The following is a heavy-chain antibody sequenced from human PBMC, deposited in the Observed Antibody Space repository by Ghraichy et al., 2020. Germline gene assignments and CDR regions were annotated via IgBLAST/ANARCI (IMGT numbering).Heavy chain of an antibody. CDR1: GGSISSYY. V-gene: IGHV4-59*08. CDR3: ARAYCSSTSCYIRGRGVAYYYYMDV. Sequence: SETLSLTCTVSGGSISSYYWSWIRQPPGKGLEWIGYIYYSGSTNYNPSLKSRVTISVDTSKNQFSLKLSSVTAADTAVYYCARAYCSSTSCYIRGRGVAYYYYMDVWGKGTTVTVSS. J-gene: IGHJ6*03. CDR2: IYYSGST. D-gene: IGHD2-2*02.